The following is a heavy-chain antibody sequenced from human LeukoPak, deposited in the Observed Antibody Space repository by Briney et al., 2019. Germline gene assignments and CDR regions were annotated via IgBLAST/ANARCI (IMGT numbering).Heavy chain of an antibody. V-gene: IGHV3-30*02. J-gene: IGHJ4*02. Sequence: SGGSLRLSCAASGFTFSSYGMHWVRQAPGKGLEWVAYIRADGSIKYYSDSVKGRFTISRDNSKNTLYLQMNSLGVEDTAVYYCAKARGYDLEYYFDYWGQGTLVTVSS. D-gene: IGHD5-12*01. CDR1: GFTFSSYG. CDR3: AKARGYDLEYYFDY. CDR2: IRADGSIK.